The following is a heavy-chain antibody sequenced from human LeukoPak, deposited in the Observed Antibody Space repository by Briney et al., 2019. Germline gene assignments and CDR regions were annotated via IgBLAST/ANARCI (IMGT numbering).Heavy chain of an antibody. CDR1: GGSISSSSYY. V-gene: IGHV4-39*07. D-gene: IGHD3-22*01. Sequence: SETLSLTCTVSGGSISSSSYYWGWIRQPPGKGLEWIGSIYYSGSTYYNPSLKSRVTISVDTSKNQFSLKLSSVTAADTAVYYCASGYRDYYDSSGYSEAEYFQHWGQGTLVTVSS. CDR3: ASGYRDYYDSSGYSEAEYFQH. CDR2: IYYSGST. J-gene: IGHJ1*01.